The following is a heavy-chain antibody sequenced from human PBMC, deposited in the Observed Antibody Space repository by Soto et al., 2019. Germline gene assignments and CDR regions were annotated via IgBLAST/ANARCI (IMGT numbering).Heavy chain of an antibody. J-gene: IGHJ4*02. Sequence: SETLSLTCVVSGYSITTGSYWGWIRQPPGKGLEWIGSISQSGSSYYNPSLKSRLTILIDTSKNQFSLKLSSVTAADTAVYYCARPHSSGWFTYDYWGQGALVTVSS. CDR2: ISQSGSS. CDR3: ARPHSSGWFTYDY. CDR1: GYSITTGSY. V-gene: IGHV4-38-2*01. D-gene: IGHD6-19*01.